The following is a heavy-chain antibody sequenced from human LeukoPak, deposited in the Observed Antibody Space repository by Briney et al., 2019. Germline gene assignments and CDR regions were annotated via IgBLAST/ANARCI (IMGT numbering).Heavy chain of an antibody. Sequence: GASVKVSCKASGGTFSSYAISWVRQAPGQGLEWMGGIIPIFGTANYAQKFQGRVTITADASTSTAYMELSSLRSEDTAVYYCASYNWNYYLLIYFDYWGQGTLVTVSS. CDR2: IIPIFGTA. V-gene: IGHV1-69*01. CDR3: ASYNWNYYLLIYFDY. CDR1: GGTFSSYA. J-gene: IGHJ4*02. D-gene: IGHD1-1*01.